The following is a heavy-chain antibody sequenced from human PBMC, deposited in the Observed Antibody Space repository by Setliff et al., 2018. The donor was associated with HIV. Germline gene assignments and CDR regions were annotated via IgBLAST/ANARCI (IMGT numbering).Heavy chain of an antibody. D-gene: IGHD6-6*01. CDR1: EYTFTLYG. CDR2: INAGNGDT. CDR3: ARGSPSSWSYHYMDV. Sequence: ASVKVSCKASEYTFTLYGIHWVRQAPGQRPEWVGWINAGNGDTEYSQKFQGRVTITRDTSASTAYMELRSLRSEDTAVYFCARGSPSSWSYHYMDVWGKRTTVTVSS. J-gene: IGHJ6*03. V-gene: IGHV1-3*01.